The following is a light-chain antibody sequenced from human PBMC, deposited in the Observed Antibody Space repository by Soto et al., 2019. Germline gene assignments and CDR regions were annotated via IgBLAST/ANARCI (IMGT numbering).Light chain of an antibody. CDR3: QQYNNWTIT. CDR1: QSVDSL. CDR2: RAS. V-gene: IGKV3-15*01. J-gene: IGKJ5*01. Sequence: EIVMTQSPATLSVSPGETATLSCKTSQSVDSLLAWYQQKPGQAPRLLIYRASTRTTGIPARFSGSGSGTEFTLTINSLQSEDFAVYYCQQYNNWTITFGQGTRLEIK.